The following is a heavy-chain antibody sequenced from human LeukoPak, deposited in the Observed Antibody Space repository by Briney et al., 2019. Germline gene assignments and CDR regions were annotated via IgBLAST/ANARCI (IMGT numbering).Heavy chain of an antibody. D-gene: IGHD2-15*01. J-gene: IGHJ6*03. CDR1: GGTFSSYA. CDR3: ARDAYCSGGSCYHHEYYYYMDV. CDR2: IIPIFGTA. Sequence: SVKVSCKPSGGTFSSYAISWVRHAPGRGLEWMGGIIPIFGTANYAQKFQRRVTITTDESTSTAYMELSSLRSEDTAVYYCARDAYCSGGSCYHHEYYYYMDVWGKGTTVTVSS. V-gene: IGHV1-69*05.